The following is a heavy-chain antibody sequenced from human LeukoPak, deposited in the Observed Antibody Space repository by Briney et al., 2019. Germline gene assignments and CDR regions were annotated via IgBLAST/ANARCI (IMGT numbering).Heavy chain of an antibody. J-gene: IGHJ4*02. CDR2: IYYRVTS. CDR1: GDSISTYY. V-gene: IGHV4-59*01. CDR3: AKDSGYSGTRVY. Sequence: SETLSLTCTVSGDSISTYYWSWIRQPPGKGLEWIGYIYYRVTSDYNPSLKSRVTMSVDMSTRQISLKLSSVTAADTAVYYCAKDSGYSGTRVYWGQGTLVTVSS. D-gene: IGHD5-12*01.